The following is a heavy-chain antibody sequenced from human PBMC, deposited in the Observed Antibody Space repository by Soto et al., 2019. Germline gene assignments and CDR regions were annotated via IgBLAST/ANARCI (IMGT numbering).Heavy chain of an antibody. J-gene: IGHJ4*02. CDR2: IIPILGIA. Sequence: QVQLVQSGAEVKKPGSSVKVSCKASGGTFSSYTISWVRQAPGQGLEWMGRIIPILGIANYAQKFQGRVTITADKSTSTAYMELSSLRSEDTAVYYCARGGLGVVPAAMPYFDYWGQGTLVTVPS. V-gene: IGHV1-69*02. D-gene: IGHD2-2*01. CDR3: ARGGLGVVPAAMPYFDY. CDR1: GGTFSSYT.